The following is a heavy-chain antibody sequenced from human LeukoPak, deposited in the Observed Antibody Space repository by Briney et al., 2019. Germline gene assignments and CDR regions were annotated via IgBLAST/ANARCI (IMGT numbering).Heavy chain of an antibody. J-gene: IGHJ5*02. Sequence: SETLSLTCAVYGGSFSGYYWSWIRQPPGKGLEWIGEINHSGSTNYNPSLKSRVTISVDTSKNQFSLKLSSVTAADTAVYYCAGGRRIVVVPAAIIWFDPWGQGTLVTVSS. D-gene: IGHD2-2*02. CDR1: GGSFSGYY. CDR2: INHSGST. V-gene: IGHV4-34*01. CDR3: AGGRRIVVVPAAIIWFDP.